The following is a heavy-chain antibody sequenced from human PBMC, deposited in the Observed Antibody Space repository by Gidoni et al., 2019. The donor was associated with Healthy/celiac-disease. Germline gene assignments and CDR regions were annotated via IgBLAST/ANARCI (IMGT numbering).Heavy chain of an antibody. CDR1: GFPFSSYS. V-gene: IGHV3-21*01. CDR2: ISSSSSYI. Sequence: EVQLVESGGGLVKPGGSLRPSCAASGFPFSSYSMNWVRQAPGKGLEWFSSISSSSSYIYYADSVKGRFTISRDNAKNSLYLQMNSLRAEDTAVYYCASCAGYGDPRCPKKNWGQGTLVTVSS. D-gene: IGHD4-17*01. J-gene: IGHJ4*02. CDR3: ASCAGYGDPRCPKKN.